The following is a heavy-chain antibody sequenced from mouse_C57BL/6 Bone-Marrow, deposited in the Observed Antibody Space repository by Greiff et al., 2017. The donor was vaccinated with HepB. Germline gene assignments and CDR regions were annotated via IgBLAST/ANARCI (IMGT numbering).Heavy chain of an antibody. CDR1: GYSFTDYN. CDR2: INPNDGTT. D-gene: IGHD1-1*01. J-gene: IGHJ3*01. CDR3: ARPDYYGSSSWFAY. Sequence: EVQLQQSGPELVKPGASVKISCKASGYSFTDYNMNWVKQSHGKSLEWIGVINPNDGTTSYNQKFKGKATLTVDQSSSTAYMQLNSLTSEDSAVYYCARPDYYGSSSWFAYWGQGTLVTVSA. V-gene: IGHV1-39*01.